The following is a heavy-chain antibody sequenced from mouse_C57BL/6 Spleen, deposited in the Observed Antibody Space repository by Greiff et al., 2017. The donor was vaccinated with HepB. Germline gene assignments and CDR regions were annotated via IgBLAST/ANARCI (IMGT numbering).Heavy chain of an antibody. CDR1: GYTFTSYG. D-gene: IGHD2-4*01. J-gene: IGHJ3*01. V-gene: IGHV1-81*01. CDR2: IYPRSGNT. Sequence: VQLQQSGAELARPGASVKLSCKASGYTFTSYGISWVKQRTGQGLEWIGEIYPRSGNTYYNEKFKGKATLTADKSSSTAYMELRSLTSEDSAVYVCARLGDYDGWFAYWGQGTLVTVSA. CDR3: ARLGDYDGWFAY.